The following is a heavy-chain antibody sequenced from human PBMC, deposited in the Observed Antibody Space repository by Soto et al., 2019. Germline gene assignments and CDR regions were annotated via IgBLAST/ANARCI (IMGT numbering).Heavy chain of an antibody. Sequence: ASVKVSCKASGYTFTSYGISWVRQAPGQGLEWMGWISAYNGNTNYAQKLQGRVTMTTDTSTSTAYMELRSRRSADTAVYYCARGGLLWFGELFIREAFDIWGQGTMVTVSS. CDR1: GYTFTSYG. D-gene: IGHD3-10*01. V-gene: IGHV1-18*01. CDR3: ARGGLLWFGELFIREAFDI. CDR2: ISAYNGNT. J-gene: IGHJ3*02.